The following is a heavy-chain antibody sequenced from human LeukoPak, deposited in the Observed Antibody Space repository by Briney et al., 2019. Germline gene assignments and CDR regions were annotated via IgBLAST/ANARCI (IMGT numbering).Heavy chain of an antibody. J-gene: IGHJ4*02. D-gene: IGHD3-10*01. CDR2: IFYPGST. Sequence: SETLSLTCTVSGGSISRSTYYWGWIRQPPGKGLEWIGSIFYPGSTYYNPSLKSRVTISVDTSENQLSLKLSSVTAADTAVYYCARGYYYGSGSYVSNFDYWGQGTLVTVSS. V-gene: IGHV4-39*07. CDR3: ARGYYYGSGSYVSNFDY. CDR1: GGSISRSTYY.